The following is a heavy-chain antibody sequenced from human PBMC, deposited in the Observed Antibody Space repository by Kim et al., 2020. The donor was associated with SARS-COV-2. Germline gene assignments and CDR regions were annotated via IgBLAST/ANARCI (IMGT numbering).Heavy chain of an antibody. CDR1: GGSFSGYY. J-gene: IGHJ4*02. CDR3: ARGPNTGYSRSWD. V-gene: IGHV4-34*01. Sequence: SETLSLTCAVYGGSFSGYYWSWIRQPPGKGLEWIGEINHSGSTNYNPSLKSRVTISVDTSKNQFSLKLSSVTAADTAVYYCARGPNTGYSRSWDWGQGT. D-gene: IGHD6-13*01. CDR2: INHSGST.